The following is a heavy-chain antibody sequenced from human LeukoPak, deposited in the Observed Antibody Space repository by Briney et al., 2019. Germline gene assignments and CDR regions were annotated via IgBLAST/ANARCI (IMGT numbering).Heavy chain of an antibody. Sequence: SETLSLTCTVSGGSISSSSYYWGWIRQPPGKGLEWIGYIYYSGSTYYNPSLKSRVTISVDTSKNQFSLKLSPVTAADTAVYYCARASGSSGFYYRSGTSVDYWGQGTLVTVSS. CDR2: IYYSGST. CDR3: ARASGSSGFYYRSGTSVDY. V-gene: IGHV4-30-4*08. D-gene: IGHD3-22*01. CDR1: GGSISSSSYY. J-gene: IGHJ4*02.